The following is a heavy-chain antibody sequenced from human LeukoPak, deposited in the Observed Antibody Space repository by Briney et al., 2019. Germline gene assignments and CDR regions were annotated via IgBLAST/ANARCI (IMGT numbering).Heavy chain of an antibody. Sequence: LSGGSLRLSCAAAGFTFSNYAMTWVRQAPGKGLEWVSGISASGGTTYYADSVKGRFTIPRDNSENTLYLQMSSLRAEDTAVYYCAKLNSRYCSSGTCHGHQYWGQGTLVTVSS. V-gene: IGHV3-23*01. D-gene: IGHD2-15*01. CDR2: ISASGGTT. J-gene: IGHJ1*01. CDR3: AKLNSRYCSSGTCHGHQY. CDR1: GFTFSNYA.